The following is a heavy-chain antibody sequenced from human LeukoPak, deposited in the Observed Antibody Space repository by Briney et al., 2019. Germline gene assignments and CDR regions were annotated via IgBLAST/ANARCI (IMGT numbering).Heavy chain of an antibody. CDR2: ISSSSSYI. D-gene: IGHD3-10*01. Sequence: GGSLRLSCAASGFTFSSYSMNWVRQAPGKGLEWVSSISSSSSYIYYADSVKGRFTISRDNAKNSLYLQMNSLRAEDTAVYNCARDGVTMVRGVISPLGYWGQGTLVTVSS. CDR1: GFTFSSYS. CDR3: ARDGVTMVRGVISPLGY. J-gene: IGHJ4*02. V-gene: IGHV3-21*01.